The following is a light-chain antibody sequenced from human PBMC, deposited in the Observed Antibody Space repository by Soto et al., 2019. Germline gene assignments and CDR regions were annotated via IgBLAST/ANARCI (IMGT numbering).Light chain of an antibody. J-gene: IGLJ1*01. V-gene: IGLV2-8*01. CDR3: SSYAGSNIYV. Sequence: QSVLTQPPSASGSPGQSVTISCTGTSSDVGSYNYVSWYQQHPGKVPKLMIYEVKTRPSGVPDRFSGSKSGNTASLTVSGLQAEDEADYYCSSYAGSNIYVFGTGTQLTVL. CDR1: SSDVGSYNY. CDR2: EVK.